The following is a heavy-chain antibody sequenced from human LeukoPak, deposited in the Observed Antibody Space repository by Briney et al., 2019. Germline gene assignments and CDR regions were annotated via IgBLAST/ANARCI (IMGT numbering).Heavy chain of an antibody. D-gene: IGHD6-19*01. J-gene: IGHJ4*02. CDR3: ARMIAVAGTNYFDY. CDR2: IYYSGST. V-gene: IGHV4-59*01. CDR1: GGSISSYY. Sequence: PSETLSLTCTVSGGSISSYYWSWIRQPPGKGLEWIGYIYYSGSTNYNPSLKSRVTISVDTSKNQFSLKLSSVTAADTAVYYCARMIAVAGTNYFDYWGQGTLVTVSS.